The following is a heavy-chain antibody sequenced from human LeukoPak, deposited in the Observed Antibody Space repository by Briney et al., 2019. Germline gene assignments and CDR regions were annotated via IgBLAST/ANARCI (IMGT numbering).Heavy chain of an antibody. CDR1: GYSISSGYY. CDR3: AMVTTVTSVENWFDP. Sequence: KPSETLSLTCTVSGYSISSGYYWGWIRQPPGKGLEWIGSIYHSGSTYYNPSLKSRVTISVDTSKNQFSLKLSSVTAADTAVYYCAMVTTVTSVENWFDPWGQGTLVTVSS. CDR2: IYHSGST. J-gene: IGHJ5*02. V-gene: IGHV4-38-2*02. D-gene: IGHD4-17*01.